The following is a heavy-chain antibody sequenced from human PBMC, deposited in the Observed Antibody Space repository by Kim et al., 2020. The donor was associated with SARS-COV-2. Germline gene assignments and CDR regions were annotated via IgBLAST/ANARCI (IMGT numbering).Heavy chain of an antibody. V-gene: IGHV1-3*01. J-gene: IGHJ6*02. Sequence: ASVKVSRKASGYTFTSYAMHWVRQAPGQRLEWMGWINAGNGNTKYSQKFQGRVTITRDTSASTAYMELSSLRSEDTAVYYCARGGTSGYSYGFQSYGMDVWGQGTTVTVSS. CDR2: INAGNGNT. D-gene: IGHD5-18*01. CDR3: ARGGTSGYSYGFQSYGMDV. CDR1: GYTFTSYA.